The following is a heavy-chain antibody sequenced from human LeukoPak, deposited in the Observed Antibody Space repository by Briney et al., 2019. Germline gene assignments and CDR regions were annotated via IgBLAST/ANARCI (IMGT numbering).Heavy chain of an antibody. CDR3: AQSSGWYLTFDY. J-gene: IGHJ4*02. CDR2: IKSKTDGGTT. Sequence: GGSLRLSCAASGFTFSNAWMSWVRQAPGKGLEWAGRIKSKTDGGTTDYAAPVKGRFTISRDDSKNTLYLQMNSLKTEDTAVYYCAQSSGWYLTFDYWGQGTLVTVSS. CDR1: GFTFSNAW. D-gene: IGHD6-19*01. V-gene: IGHV3-15*01.